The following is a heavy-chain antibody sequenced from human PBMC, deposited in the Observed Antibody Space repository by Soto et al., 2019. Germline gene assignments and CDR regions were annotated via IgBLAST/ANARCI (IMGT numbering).Heavy chain of an antibody. Sequence: QVQLQQWGAGLLKPSETLSLTCAVYGGSFSNYYWSWIRQPPGKGLEWIGEINHSGSTDYNPSLQSRVTISLDSSKNQFSLNLSSVTAADTAVYYCARGGKQQLVRFRRFDPWGQGTLVTVSS. J-gene: IGHJ5*02. D-gene: IGHD6-13*01. CDR1: GGSFSNYY. V-gene: IGHV4-34*01. CDR2: INHSGST. CDR3: ARGGKQQLVRFRRFDP.